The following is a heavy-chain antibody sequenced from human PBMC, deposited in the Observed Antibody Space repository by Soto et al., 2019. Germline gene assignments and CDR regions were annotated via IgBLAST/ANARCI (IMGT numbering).Heavy chain of an antibody. CDR1: GFTFEDYS. V-gene: IGHV3-9*01. J-gene: IGHJ3*01. CDR3: TKRRSARPGFDAFDL. Sequence: GGSLRLSCVASGFTFEDYSLHWVRQVPGKGLEWVAGISGNSGSSGYADSVRGRFTVSRDNAKNSLFLQMSSLSPEDTALYYCTKRRSARPGFDAFDLWGQGTVVTVSS. D-gene: IGHD3-10*01. CDR2: ISGNSGSS.